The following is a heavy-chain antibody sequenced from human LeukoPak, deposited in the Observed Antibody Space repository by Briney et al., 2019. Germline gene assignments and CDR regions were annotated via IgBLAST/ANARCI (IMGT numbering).Heavy chain of an antibody. D-gene: IGHD2-15*01. Sequence: SVKVSCKASGGTFSSYAISWVRQAPGQGLEWMGGIIPIFGTANYAQKFQGRVTITTDESTSTAYMELSSLRSEDTAVYYCARDKGGLEESPDWFDPWGQGTLVTVSS. V-gene: IGHV1-69*05. CDR1: GGTFSSYA. J-gene: IGHJ5*02. CDR2: IIPIFGTA. CDR3: ARDKGGLEESPDWFDP.